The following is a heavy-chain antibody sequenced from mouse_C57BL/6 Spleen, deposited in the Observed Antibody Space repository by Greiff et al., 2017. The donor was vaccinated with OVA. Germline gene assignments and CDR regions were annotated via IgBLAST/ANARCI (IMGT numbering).Heavy chain of an antibody. J-gene: IGHJ2*01. V-gene: IGHV3-6*01. Sequence: DVKLQESGPGLVKPSQSLSLTCSVTGYSITSGYYWNWIRQFPGNKLEWMGYISYDGSNNYNPSLKNRISITRDTSKNQFFLKLNSVTTEDTATYYCAHYGSTYYWGQGTTLTVSS. CDR2: ISYDGSN. CDR1: GYSITSGYY. CDR3: AHYGSTYY. D-gene: IGHD1-1*01.